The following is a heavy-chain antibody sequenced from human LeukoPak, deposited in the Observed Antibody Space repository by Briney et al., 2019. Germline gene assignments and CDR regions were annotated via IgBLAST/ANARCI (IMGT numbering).Heavy chain of an antibody. J-gene: IGHJ5*02. CDR2: ISGSGGST. Sequence: PGGSLRLSCAASGFTFSSYAMSWVRQAPGKGLEWVSAISGSGGSTYYADSVKGRFTISRDNSKNTLYLQMNSLRAEDTAVYDCARGPGYIVVVPAAIPWGQGTPVTVSS. D-gene: IGHD2-2*01. CDR3: ARGPGYIVVVPAAIP. V-gene: IGHV3-23*01. CDR1: GFTFSSYA.